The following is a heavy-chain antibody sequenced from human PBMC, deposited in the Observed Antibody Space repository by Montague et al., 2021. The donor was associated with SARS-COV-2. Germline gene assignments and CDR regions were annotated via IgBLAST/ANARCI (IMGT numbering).Heavy chain of an antibody. CDR3: ARVGRQQLVRLSGMDV. CDR1: GGSISSSSYY. V-gene: IGHV4-39*07. CDR2: IYYSGSI. D-gene: IGHD6-13*01. J-gene: IGHJ6*02. Sequence: SETLSLTCTVSGGSISSSSYYWGWIRQPPGKGLEWIGSIYYSGSIYYNPSLKSRVTISVDTSKNQFSLKLSSVTAAYTAVYYCARVGRQQLVRLSGMDVWGQGTRVTV.